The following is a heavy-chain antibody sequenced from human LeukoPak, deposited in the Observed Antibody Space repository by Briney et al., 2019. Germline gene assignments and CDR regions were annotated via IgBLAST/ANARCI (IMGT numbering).Heavy chain of an antibody. Sequence: GGSLRLSCAASRFIFSDYGMHWVRQAPGKGLEWVAVISNDGSNKYSADSVKGRFTISRDNSKSTLYLQMNGLRTEDTAVYYCAKSSGVTHQRGWFDPWGQGTLVTVSS. CDR2: ISNDGSNK. D-gene: IGHD1-26*01. CDR3: AKSSGVTHQRGWFDP. CDR1: RFIFSDYG. V-gene: IGHV3-30*18. J-gene: IGHJ5*02.